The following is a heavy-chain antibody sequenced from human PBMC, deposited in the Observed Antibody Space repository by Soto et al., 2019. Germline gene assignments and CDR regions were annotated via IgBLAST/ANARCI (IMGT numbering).Heavy chain of an antibody. Sequence: LGESLKISCKGSGYSFTSYWISWVRQMPGKGLEWMGRIDPSDSYTNYSPSFQGHVTISADKSISTAYLQWSSLKASDTAMYCCALTHESTVTTSYYYYGMDVWGQGTTVTVSS. D-gene: IGHD4-17*01. CDR3: ALTHESTVTTSYYYYGMDV. CDR2: IDPSDSYT. CDR1: GYSFTSYW. J-gene: IGHJ6*02. V-gene: IGHV5-10-1*01.